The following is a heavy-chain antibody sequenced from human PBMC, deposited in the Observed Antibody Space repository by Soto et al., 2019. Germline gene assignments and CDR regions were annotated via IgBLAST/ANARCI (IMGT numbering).Heavy chain of an antibody. Sequence: QVQLVESGGGVVQPGRSLRLSCAASGFTFSSYAMHWVRQAPGKGLEWVAVISYDGSNKYYADSVKGRFTSSQDNSKNTLYMQMTSLRAEDTAVYYCGSQRHPSPDIVVVTERHYWGEGPLVAVSS. CDR2: ISYDGSNK. J-gene: IGHJ4*02. V-gene: IGHV3-30-3*01. CDR1: GFTFSSYA. D-gene: IGHD2-21*02. CDR3: GSQRHPSPDIVVVTERHY.